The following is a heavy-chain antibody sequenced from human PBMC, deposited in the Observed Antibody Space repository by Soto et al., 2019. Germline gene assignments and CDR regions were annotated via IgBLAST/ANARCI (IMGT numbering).Heavy chain of an antibody. D-gene: IGHD2-21*01. Sequence: QVQLVESGGGVVQPGRSLRLSCAASGFTFSIYAMHWVRQAPGKGLEWVAVISYDGSNKYYADPVKGRFTISRDNSKHTVYLQMNSLRAEDSAVYYCAREYSDGWFDPWGQGTLVTVSS. CDR3: AREYSDGWFDP. V-gene: IGHV3-30-3*01. CDR2: ISYDGSNK. CDR1: GFTFSIYA. J-gene: IGHJ5*02.